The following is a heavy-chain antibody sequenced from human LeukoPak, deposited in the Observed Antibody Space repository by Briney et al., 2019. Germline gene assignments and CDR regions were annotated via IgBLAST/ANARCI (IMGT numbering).Heavy chain of an antibody. CDR1: GFTFSSYA. CDR3: AKDATYYDFWSGYYDPQAAYYFDY. V-gene: IGHV3-23*01. D-gene: IGHD3-3*01. Sequence: GGSLRLSCAASGFTFSSYAMSWVRQAPGKGLEWVSAISGSGGSTYYADSVKGRFTISRDNSKNTLYLQMNSLRAEDTAVCYCAKDATYYDFWSGYYDPQAAYYFDYWGQGTLVTVSS. CDR2: ISGSGGST. J-gene: IGHJ4*02.